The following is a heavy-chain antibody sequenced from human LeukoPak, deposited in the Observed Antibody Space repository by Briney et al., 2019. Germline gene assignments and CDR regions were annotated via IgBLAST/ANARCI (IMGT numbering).Heavy chain of an antibody. CDR2: INHSGST. D-gene: IGHD5-24*01. V-gene: IGHV4-34*01. J-gene: IGHJ4*02. CDR1: GGSLSGYY. Sequence: PSETLSLTCAVYGGSLSGYYWSWIRQPPGKGLEWIGEINHSGSTNYNPSLKSRVTISVDKSKNQFSLKLRSLTAADTPVSYCASARWDYWGQGALVTVSS. CDR3: ASARWDY.